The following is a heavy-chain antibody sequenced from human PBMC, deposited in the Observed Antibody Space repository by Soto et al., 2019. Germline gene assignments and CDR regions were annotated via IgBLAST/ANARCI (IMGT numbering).Heavy chain of an antibody. V-gene: IGHV1-3*01. D-gene: IGHD3-9*01. CDR2: INAGNGNT. CDR1: GYTFTSYA. Sequence: ASVKVSCKASGYTFTSYAMHWVRQAPGQRLEWMGWINAGNGNTKYSQKFQGRVTITRDTSASTAYTELSSLRSEDTAVYYCARDLSTDYDILTGSTGRFDYWGQGTLVTVSS. J-gene: IGHJ4*02. CDR3: ARDLSTDYDILTGSTGRFDY.